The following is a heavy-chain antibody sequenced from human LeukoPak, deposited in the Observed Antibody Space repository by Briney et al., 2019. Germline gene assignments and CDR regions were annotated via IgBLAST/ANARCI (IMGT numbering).Heavy chain of an antibody. Sequence: PSETLSLTCAVYGGSFSGYYWSWIRQPPGKGLEWIGEINHSGSTNYNPSLKSRVTISVDTSKNQFSLKLSSVTAADTAVYYCARGFLLGYCSGGSCYQNDYWGQGTLVTVSS. D-gene: IGHD2-15*01. CDR2: INHSGST. V-gene: IGHV4-34*01. CDR3: ARGFLLGYCSGGSCYQNDY. CDR1: GGSFSGYY. J-gene: IGHJ4*02.